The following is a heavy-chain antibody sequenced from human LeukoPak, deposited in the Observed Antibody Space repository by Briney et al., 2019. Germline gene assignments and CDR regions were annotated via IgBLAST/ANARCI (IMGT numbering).Heavy chain of an antibody. Sequence: SGTLSLTCTVSGDSISSGDYYWSWIRQPPGNGLEWIGYIYYSGSTHYNPSLKSRVSILVDTSKNQFSLKLSSVTAADTAVYYCARGPPRDTYNFNYWGQGTLVTVSS. V-gene: IGHV4-30-4*01. CDR1: GDSISSGDYY. J-gene: IGHJ4*02. D-gene: IGHD5-24*01. CDR3: ARGPPRDTYNFNY. CDR2: IYYSGST.